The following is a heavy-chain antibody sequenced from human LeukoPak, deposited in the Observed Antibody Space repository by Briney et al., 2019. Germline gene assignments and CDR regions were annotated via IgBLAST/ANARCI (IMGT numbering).Heavy chain of an antibody. Sequence: GRSLRLSCAASGFAFSNYGMHWVRKAPGKGLEWVAVIWYDGSNKYYADSVKGRFTLSRDNSKNTLFLQMNSLRPEDTAVYFCARDLTQLALFDYWGQGTLVTVSS. CDR2: IWYDGSNK. J-gene: IGHJ4*02. CDR3: ARDLTQLALFDY. V-gene: IGHV3-33*01. D-gene: IGHD6-13*01. CDR1: GFAFSNYG.